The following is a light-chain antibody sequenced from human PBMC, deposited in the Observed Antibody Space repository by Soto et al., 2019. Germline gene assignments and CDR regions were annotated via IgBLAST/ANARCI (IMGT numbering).Light chain of an antibody. CDR2: DVS. CDR1: SSDIGSYNL. Sequence: QSALTQPASVSGSPGQSITISCTGTSSDIGSYNLVSWYQQDPGKAPKLLIYDVSERPSGVSNRFSGSKSGNTASLTISGLQVEDEADYYCCSYAGSSALVFGGGTHLTVL. J-gene: IGLJ3*02. V-gene: IGLV2-23*02. CDR3: CSYAGSSALV.